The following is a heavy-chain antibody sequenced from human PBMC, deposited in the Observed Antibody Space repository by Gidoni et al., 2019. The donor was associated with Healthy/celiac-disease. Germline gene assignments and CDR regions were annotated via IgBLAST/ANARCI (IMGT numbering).Heavy chain of an antibody. CDR1: GCPISRSRYY. D-gene: IGHD2-2*02. CDR2: IYYSGST. CDR3: ASQVGYCSSTSCYSVDWFDP. J-gene: IGHJ5*02. V-gene: IGHV4-39*07. Sequence: LQLQESGPGLVKPSETLSLTCPVSGCPISRSRYYWGWIRQPPGKGLEWIGSIYYSGSTYYNPSLKSRVTISVDTSKNQFSLKLSSVTAADTAVYYCASQVGYCSSTSCYSVDWFDPWGQGTLVTVSS.